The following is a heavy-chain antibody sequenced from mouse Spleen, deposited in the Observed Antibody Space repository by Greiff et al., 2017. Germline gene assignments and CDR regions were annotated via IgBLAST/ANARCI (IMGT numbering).Heavy chain of an antibody. Sequence: EVHLVESGGGLVQPGGSLSLSCAASGFTFTDYYMSWVRQPPGKALEWLGFIRNNANGYTTEYSASVKGRFTISRDNSQSILYLQRNALRAEDSATYYGARGGGNYLAWLAYWGQGTLVTVSA. V-gene: IGHV7-3*01. CDR3: ARGGGNYLAWLAY. CDR1: GFTFTDYY. J-gene: IGHJ3*01. CDR2: IRNNANGYTT. D-gene: IGHD2-1*01.